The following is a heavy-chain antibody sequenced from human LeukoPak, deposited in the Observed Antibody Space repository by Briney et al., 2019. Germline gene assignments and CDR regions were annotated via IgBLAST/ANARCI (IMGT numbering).Heavy chain of an antibody. D-gene: IGHD2-2*01. J-gene: IGHJ4*02. CDR2: IRYDGSNK. V-gene: IGHV3-30*02. CDR3: AKDRRVPAAPLDY. CDR1: GFTFGSYG. Sequence: GGSLRLSCAASGFTFGSYGMHWVRQAPGKGLEGVAFIRYDGSNKYYADSVKGRFTISRDNSKNTLYLQMNSLRAEDTAVYYCAKDRRVPAAPLDYWGQGTLVTVSS.